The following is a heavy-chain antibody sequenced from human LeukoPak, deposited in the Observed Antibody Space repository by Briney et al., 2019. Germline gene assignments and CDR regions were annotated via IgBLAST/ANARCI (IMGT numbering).Heavy chain of an antibody. CDR3: AKGSGTHFVHDF. CDR1: GFIFSSYG. CDR2: ISNDGSNK. D-gene: IGHD1-26*01. Sequence: TGGSLRLSCAASGFIFSSYGMHWVRQAPGKGLEWVAVISNDGSNKYYADSVKGRFTISRDNSKDTLYLQMNSLRAEDTAVYYCAKGSGTHFVHDFWGQGTLVTVSS. V-gene: IGHV3-30*18. J-gene: IGHJ4*02.